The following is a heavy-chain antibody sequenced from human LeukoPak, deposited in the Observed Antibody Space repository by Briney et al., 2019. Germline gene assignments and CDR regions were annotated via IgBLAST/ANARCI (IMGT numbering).Heavy chain of an antibody. D-gene: IGHD3-10*01. Sequence: PSETLSLTCTVSGDSISSNSYYWGWIRQPPGKGLEWIGSIYYSGSTYYNPSLKSRVSISVDTSKNQFSLKLSSVTAADTAVYYCARAGGFTLVRGAVNNWFDPWGQGTLVTVSS. CDR2: IYYSGST. CDR3: ARAGGFTLVRGAVNNWFDP. CDR1: GDSISSNSYY. J-gene: IGHJ5*02. V-gene: IGHV4-39*07.